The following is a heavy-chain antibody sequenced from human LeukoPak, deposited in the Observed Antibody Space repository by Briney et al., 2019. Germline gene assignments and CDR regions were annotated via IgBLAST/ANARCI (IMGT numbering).Heavy chain of an antibody. CDR2: ITPFNGNT. CDR3: ARSLAHYYPSGNHHDAFDI. V-gene: IGHV1-45*02. Sequence: ASVKVSCKASGYTFTYRYLHWVRQGPGQALEWMGWITPFNGNTNYAQKSQDRVTITRDRSMSTAYMELSSLRSEDTAMYYCARSLAHYYPSGNHHDAFDIWGQGTMVTVSS. J-gene: IGHJ3*02. D-gene: IGHD3-10*01. CDR1: GYTFTYRY.